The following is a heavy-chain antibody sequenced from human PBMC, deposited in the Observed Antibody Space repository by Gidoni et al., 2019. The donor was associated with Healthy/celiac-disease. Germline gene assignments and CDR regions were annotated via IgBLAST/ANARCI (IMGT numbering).Heavy chain of an antibody. V-gene: IGHV1-3*01. CDR3: ARELLWFRGWFDP. D-gene: IGHD3-10*01. CDR2: INAGNGNT. J-gene: IGHJ5*02. CDR1: GYPFTSYA. Sequence: QVPLVQSGAEVKKPAASVKVSCKASGYPFTSYAMHWVRQAPGQRLEWMGWINAGNGNTKYSQKFQGRVTITRDTSANTAYMELSSLRSEDTAVYYCARELLWFRGWFDPWGQGTLVTVSS.